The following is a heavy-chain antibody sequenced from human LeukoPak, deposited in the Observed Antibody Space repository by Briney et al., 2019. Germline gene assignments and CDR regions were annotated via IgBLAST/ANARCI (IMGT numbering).Heavy chain of an antibody. CDR3: ARDARVVATLDY. CDR2: ISYDGSNK. CDR1: GFTFSSYA. V-gene: IGHV3-30*04. D-gene: IGHD5-12*01. Sequence: GRSLRLSCAASGFTFSSYAMHWVRQAPGKGLEWVAVISYDGSNKYYADSVKGRFTISRGNSKNTLYLQMNSLRAEDTAVYYCARDARVVATLDYWGQGTLVTVSS. J-gene: IGHJ4*02.